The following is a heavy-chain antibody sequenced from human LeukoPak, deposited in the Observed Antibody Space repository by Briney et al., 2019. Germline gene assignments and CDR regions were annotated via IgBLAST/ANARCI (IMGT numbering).Heavy chain of an antibody. CDR3: AAGGGNTFNP. J-gene: IGHJ5*02. CDR2: FTGSAGNI. V-gene: IGHV3-23*01. D-gene: IGHD1/OR15-1a*01. Sequence: GGSLRLSCAASGFTFTSQALSWVRQAPGKGLEWVSSFTGSAGNIHYADSVKGRFTLSGDTSKETMYLQMNSLRADDTAIYYCAAGGGNTFNPWGQGTLVTVSS. CDR1: GFTFTSQA.